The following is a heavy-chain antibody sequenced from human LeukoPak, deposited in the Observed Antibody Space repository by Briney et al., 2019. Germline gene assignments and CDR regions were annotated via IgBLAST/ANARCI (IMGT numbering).Heavy chain of an antibody. D-gene: IGHD1-14*01. J-gene: IGHJ3*02. CDR3: ARLHLPAHEGAFDI. V-gene: IGHV4-4*07. CDR1: GGSISKYY. Sequence: SETLSLTCTVPGGSISKYYWSWIRQPADKGLEWIGRIHTSGTTHYNPSLKSRVTLSVDTSTNQFSLRLTSVTATDTAVYYCARLHLPAHEGAFDIWGRRTMVTVSS. CDR2: IHTSGTT.